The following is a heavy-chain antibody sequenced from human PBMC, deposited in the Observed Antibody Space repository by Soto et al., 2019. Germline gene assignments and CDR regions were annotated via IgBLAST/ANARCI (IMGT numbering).Heavy chain of an antibody. CDR3: ARDTAYSSSAAFDY. D-gene: IGHD6-6*01. CDR1: GGSISSGDYY. CDR2: IYYSGST. Sequence: SETLSLTCTVSGGSISSGDYYWSWIRQPPGKGLEWIGYIYYSGSTYYNPSLKSRVTISVDTSKNQFSLKLSSVTAADTAVYYCARDTAYSSSAAFDYWGQGTLVTVSS. J-gene: IGHJ4*02. V-gene: IGHV4-30-4*01.